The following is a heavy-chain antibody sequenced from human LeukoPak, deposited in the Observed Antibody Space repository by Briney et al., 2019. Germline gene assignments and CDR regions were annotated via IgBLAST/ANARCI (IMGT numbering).Heavy chain of an antibody. J-gene: IGHJ6*02. CDR3: ARDLVGAGATVYYYYGMDV. V-gene: IGHV4-59*01. D-gene: IGHD1-26*01. CDR1: GGSISSYY. CDR2: IYYSGST. Sequence: KPSETLSLTCTVSGGSISSYYWSWIRQPPGKGLEWIGYIYYSGSTNYNPSLKSRVTISVDTSKNQFSLKLSSVTAADTAVYYCARDLVGAGATVYYYYGMDVWGQGTTVTVSS.